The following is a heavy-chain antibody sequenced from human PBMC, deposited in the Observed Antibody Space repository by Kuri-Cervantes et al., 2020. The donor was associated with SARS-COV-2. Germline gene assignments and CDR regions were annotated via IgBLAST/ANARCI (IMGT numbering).Heavy chain of an antibody. J-gene: IGHJ3*02. Sequence: SETLSLTCTVSGGSISSSSYYWGWIRQPPGKGLEWTGSIYYSGSTYYNPSLKSRVTISVDTSKNQFSLKLSSVTAADTAVYYCATPARLGAFDAFDIWGQGTMVTVSS. CDR3: ATPARLGAFDAFDI. D-gene: IGHD6-6*01. V-gene: IGHV4-39*01. CDR1: GGSISSSSYY. CDR2: IYYSGST.